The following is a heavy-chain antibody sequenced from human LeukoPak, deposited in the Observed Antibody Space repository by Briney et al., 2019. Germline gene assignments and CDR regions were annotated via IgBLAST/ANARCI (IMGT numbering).Heavy chain of an antibody. CDR2: ISSSSSTI. J-gene: IGHJ4*02. D-gene: IGHD4-17*01. CDR3: ASLRSNYGDYLASDY. V-gene: IGHV3-48*01. CDR1: GFTFSSYS. Sequence: GGSVRLSCAASGFTFSSYSMNWVRQAPGKGLEWVSYISSSSSTIYYADSVKGRFTISRDNATNSLYLQMNSLRAEDTAVYYCASLRSNYGDYLASDYWGQGTLVTVSS.